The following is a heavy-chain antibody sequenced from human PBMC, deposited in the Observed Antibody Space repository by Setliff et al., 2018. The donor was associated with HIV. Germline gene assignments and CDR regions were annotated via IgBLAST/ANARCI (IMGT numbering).Heavy chain of an antibody. J-gene: IGHJ4*02. CDR1: TFSVSEYA. CDR3: MKDAYSTGKPGIS. D-gene: IGHD1-26*01. CDR2: VSNTGRRT. V-gene: IGHV3-23*05. Sequence: GGSLRLSCAASTFSVSEYAMSWVRQAPGKGLEWVSAVSNTGRRTFYADSVKGRFTISKDNFDNVVYLQMNSLRVDDTAVYYCMKDAYSTGKPGISWGQGTQVTVSS.